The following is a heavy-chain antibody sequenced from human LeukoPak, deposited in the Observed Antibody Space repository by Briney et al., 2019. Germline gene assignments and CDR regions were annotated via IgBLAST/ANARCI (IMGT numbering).Heavy chain of an antibody. V-gene: IGHV4-59*08. CDR1: AGSISSFY. D-gene: IGHD2/OR15-2a*01. J-gene: IGHJ4*02. Sequence: SETLSLTCTVSAGSISSFYWSWIRQPPGKGPEWSGDIHYSGSTDYNPSLKSRVTIAVETSKNQLSLKIRSVTAADTAVYYCARHSNIRSSPLKYWGQGALVIVSS. CDR3: ARHSNIRSSPLKY. CDR2: IHYSGST.